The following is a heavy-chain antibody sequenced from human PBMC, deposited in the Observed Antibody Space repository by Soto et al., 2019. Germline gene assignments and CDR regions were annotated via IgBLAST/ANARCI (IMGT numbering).Heavy chain of an antibody. J-gene: IGHJ4*02. Sequence: EVQLLESGGGLVQPGGSLRLSCAASGFTFSSYAMSWVCQAPGKGLEWVAAISGSGGSTYYADSVKGRCASSSDNSKNTLYLQMNSLRAEDTAVNYCAKVRSRRPYWGQGTLVTVSS. CDR3: AKVRSRRPY. CDR2: ISGSGGST. V-gene: IGHV3-23*01. D-gene: IGHD1-1*01. CDR1: GFTFSSYA.